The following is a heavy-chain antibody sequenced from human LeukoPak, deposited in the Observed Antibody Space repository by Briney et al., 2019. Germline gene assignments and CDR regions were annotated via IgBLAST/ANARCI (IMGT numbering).Heavy chain of an antibody. D-gene: IGHD2-2*01. CDR3: ARGPAPLYQLLHPADWYFDL. CDR2: IYYSGST. Sequence: SETLSLTCIVSGGSISSSSYYWSWIRQPPGKGLEWIGYIYYSGSTNYNPSLKSRVTISVDTSKNQFSLKLSSVTAADTAVYYCARGPAPLYQLLHPADWYFDLWGRGTLVTVSS. V-gene: IGHV4-61*01. CDR1: GGSISSSSYY. J-gene: IGHJ2*01.